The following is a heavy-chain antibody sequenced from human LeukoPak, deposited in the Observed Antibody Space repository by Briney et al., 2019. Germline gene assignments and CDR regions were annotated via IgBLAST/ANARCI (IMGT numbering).Heavy chain of an antibody. V-gene: IGHV1-46*01. CDR2: INPSGGST. CDR1: GYTFTSYY. J-gene: IGHJ6*03. Sequence: ASVKVSCKASGYTFTSYYMHWVRQAPGQGLEWIGIINPSGGSTSYAQKFQGRVTMTRDMSTSTVYMELSSLRSEDTAVYYCARDRGGNSGYYYYYYYMDVWGKGTTVTVSS. D-gene: IGHD4-23*01. CDR3: ARDRGGNSGYYYYYYYMDV.